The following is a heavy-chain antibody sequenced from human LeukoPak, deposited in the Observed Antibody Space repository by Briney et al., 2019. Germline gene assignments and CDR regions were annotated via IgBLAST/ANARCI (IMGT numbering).Heavy chain of an antibody. J-gene: IGHJ4*02. CDR2: VYYSGST. CDR3: ARVSLVRGAPDYYFDY. Sequence: TSETLSLTCTVSGGSIRSDFWSWIRQPPGKGLEWIGYVYYSGSTNYSPSLNSRVTISIDTSKNKFSLKLTSVTAADTAVYYCARVSLVRGAPDYYFDYWGQGTLVTVSS. D-gene: IGHD3-10*01. CDR1: GGSIRSDF. V-gene: IGHV4-59*01.